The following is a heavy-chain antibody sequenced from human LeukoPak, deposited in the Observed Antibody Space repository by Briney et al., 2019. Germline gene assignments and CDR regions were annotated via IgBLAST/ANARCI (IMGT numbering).Heavy chain of an antibody. Sequence: SETLSLTCTVSGGSISSYYWSWIRQPPGKALEWIGSVYYSGTTSYNPSLKSRVTISVDTSKNRFSLKLSSVTAADTAVYYCARVEEGYGSGRRENYYYYYMDVWGKGTTVTISS. CDR3: ARVEEGYGSGRRENYYYYYMDV. J-gene: IGHJ6*03. D-gene: IGHD3-10*01. V-gene: IGHV4-59*01. CDR2: VYYSGTT. CDR1: GGSISSYY.